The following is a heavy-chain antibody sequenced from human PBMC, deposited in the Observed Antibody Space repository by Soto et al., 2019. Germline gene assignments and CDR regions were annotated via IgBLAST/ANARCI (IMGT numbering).Heavy chain of an antibody. Sequence: EVQLVESGGGLVKPGGSLRLSCAASGFTFSSYSMNWVRQAPGKGLECVSSISSSSSYIYYADSVKGRFTISRDNAKNSLYLQMNSLRAEDTAVYYCARDNQRAVPVGGIDVWGQGTTVTVSS. J-gene: IGHJ6*02. V-gene: IGHV3-21*01. CDR2: ISSSSSYI. D-gene: IGHD6-19*01. CDR3: ARDNQRAVPVGGIDV. CDR1: GFTFSSYS.